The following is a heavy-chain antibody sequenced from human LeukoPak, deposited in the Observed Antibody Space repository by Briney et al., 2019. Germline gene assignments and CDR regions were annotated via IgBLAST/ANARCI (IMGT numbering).Heavy chain of an antibody. CDR3: ARGRNPYYYDSSGYPADY. D-gene: IGHD3-22*01. V-gene: IGHV3-66*01. CDR2: IYSGGST. CDR1: GFTVSSNY. J-gene: IGHJ4*02. Sequence: GGSLRLSCAASGFTVSSNYMSWVRQAPGKGLEWVSVIYSGGSTYYADSVKGRFTISRDNSKNTLYLQMNSLRAEDTAVYYCARGRNPYYYDSSGYPADYWGQGTLVTVSS.